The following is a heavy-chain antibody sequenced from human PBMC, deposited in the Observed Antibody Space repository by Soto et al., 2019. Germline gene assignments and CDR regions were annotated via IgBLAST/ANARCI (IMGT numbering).Heavy chain of an antibody. Sequence: QVQLVQSGAEVKKPGASVKVPCKASGYTLTNFYIHWVRQAPGQGLEWMGIINPNGGSTNYAHNFQGRVTITRDTSTSTVYMDLSSLRSEDTAVYYCARGLGSGDYWGRGTLVTVSS. V-gene: IGHV1-46*03. CDR1: GYTLTNFY. J-gene: IGHJ4*02. D-gene: IGHD6-25*01. CDR2: INPNGGST. CDR3: ARGLGSGDY.